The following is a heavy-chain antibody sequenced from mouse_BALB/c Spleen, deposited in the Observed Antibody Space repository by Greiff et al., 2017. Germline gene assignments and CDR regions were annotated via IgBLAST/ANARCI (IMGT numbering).Heavy chain of an antibody. J-gene: IGHJ2*01. D-gene: IGHD3-1*01. CDR2: IRSKSNNYAT. CDR3: VRHDNVGDFDY. CDR1: GFTFNTYA. Sequence: EVKLMESGGGLVQPKGSLKLSCAASGFTFNTYAMNWVRQAPGKGLEWVASIRSKSNNYATYYADSVKDRFTISRDDSQSMLYLQMNNLKTEDTAMYYCVRHDNVGDFDYWGQGTTLTVSS. V-gene: IGHV10-1*02.